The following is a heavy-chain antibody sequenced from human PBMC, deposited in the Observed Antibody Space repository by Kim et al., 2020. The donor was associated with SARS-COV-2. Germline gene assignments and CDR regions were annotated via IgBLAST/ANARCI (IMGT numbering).Heavy chain of an antibody. J-gene: IGHJ3*02. D-gene: IGHD6-13*01. CDR3: ARDLAAAGMNAFDI. CDR2: IYTSGST. CDR1: GGSISSYY. Sequence: SETLSLTCTVSGGSISSYYWSWIRQPAGKGLEWIGRIYTSGSTNCNPSLKSRVTMSVDTSKNQFSLKLSSVTAADTAVYYCARDLAAAGMNAFDIWGQGTMVTVSS. V-gene: IGHV4-4*07.